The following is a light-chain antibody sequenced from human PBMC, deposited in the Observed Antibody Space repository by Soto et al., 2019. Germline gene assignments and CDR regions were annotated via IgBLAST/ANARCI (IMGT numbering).Light chain of an antibody. J-gene: IGKJ2*03. Sequence: EIVMMQSPDTLSVSPGERATLSCRASHSIASNLAWYQQKPGQAPRLLVHGASNRATGVPARFSGSGSGTEFTLTIIRLQSEDFAVYYCQEYHNWTPQYSFGQGNKLQIK. CDR2: GAS. CDR1: HSIASN. V-gene: IGKV3-15*01. CDR3: QEYHNWTPQYS.